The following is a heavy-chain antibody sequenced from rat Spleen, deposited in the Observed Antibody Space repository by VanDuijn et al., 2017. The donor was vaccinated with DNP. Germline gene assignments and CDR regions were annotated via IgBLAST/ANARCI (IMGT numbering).Heavy chain of an antibody. V-gene: IGHV2-16*01. J-gene: IGHJ4*01. CDR3: ARFYVYYGLSYAMDA. Sequence: QVQLKESGPGLVQPSQTLSLTCTVSGFSLTNYGVSWVRQPPGKGLEWIGAMWSGGSTHYNSALKSRLSISRDTSKSQVLLKMNSLQTEDTAMYFCARFYVYYGLSYAMDAWGQGTSVTVSS. D-gene: IGHD1-6*01. CDR2: MWSGGST. CDR1: GFSLTNYG.